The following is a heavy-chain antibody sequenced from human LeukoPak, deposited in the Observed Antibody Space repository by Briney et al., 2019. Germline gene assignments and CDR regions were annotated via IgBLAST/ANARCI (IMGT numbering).Heavy chain of an antibody. CDR1: GFTFSSYA. V-gene: IGHV3-23*01. Sequence: PGGSLTLSCAASGFTFSSYAMSWVRQAPGKGLEWVSAISGSGGSTYYADSVKGRFTISRDNSKNTLYLQMNSLRAEDTAVYYCAKRYCSSTSCLYIDYWGQGTLVTVSS. D-gene: IGHD2-2*01. J-gene: IGHJ4*02. CDR3: AKRYCSSTSCLYIDY. CDR2: ISGSGGST.